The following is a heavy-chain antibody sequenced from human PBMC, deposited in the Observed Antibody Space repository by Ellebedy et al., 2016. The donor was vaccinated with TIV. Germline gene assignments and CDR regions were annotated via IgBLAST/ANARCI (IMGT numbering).Heavy chain of an antibody. CDR2: IKQDGSEK. CDR1: GFTFSNYW. V-gene: IGHV3-7*01. D-gene: IGHD2-15*01. J-gene: IGHJ4*02. Sequence: GESLKISCAASGFTFSNYWMSWVRQAPGKGLEWVANIKQDGSEKYYVDSVKGRFTISRDNAKNSLYLQMNSLRAEDTAVYYCAARYCSAGSCYGDYWGQGTLVTVSS. CDR3: AARYCSAGSCYGDY.